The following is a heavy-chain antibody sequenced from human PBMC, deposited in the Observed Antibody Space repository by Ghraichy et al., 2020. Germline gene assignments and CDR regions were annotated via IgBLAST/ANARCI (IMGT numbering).Heavy chain of an antibody. D-gene: IGHD4-17*01. J-gene: IGHJ3*02. Sequence: LSLTCAASGFTFSSYAMSWVRQAPGKGLEWVSAISGSGGSTYHADSVKGRFTISRDNSKNTLYLQMNSLRAEDTAVYYCAKDLRNGDGGVVAFDIWGQGTMVTVSS. CDR1: GFTFSSYA. CDR3: AKDLRNGDGGVVAFDI. V-gene: IGHV3-23*01. CDR2: ISGSGGST.